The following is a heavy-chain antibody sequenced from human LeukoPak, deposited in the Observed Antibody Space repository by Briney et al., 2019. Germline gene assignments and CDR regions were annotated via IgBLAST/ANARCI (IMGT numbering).Heavy chain of an antibody. CDR3: ARDPPDTAMAPDY. D-gene: IGHD5-18*01. CDR1: GFTFSDCY. Sequence: GGSLRLSCAASGFTFSDCYMSWIRQAPGKGLEWVSYISSSGSTICYADSVKGRFTISRDNATTSLYLQMNSLRAEDTAVYYCARDPPDTAMAPDYWGQGTLVTVSS. J-gene: IGHJ4*02. V-gene: IGHV3-11*01. CDR2: ISSSGSTI.